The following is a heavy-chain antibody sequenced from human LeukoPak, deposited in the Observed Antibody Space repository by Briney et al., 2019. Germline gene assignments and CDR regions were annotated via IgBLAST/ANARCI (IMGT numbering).Heavy chain of an antibody. Sequence: GGSLRLSCAPSGLTVISNYMSWVRQAPGKGLEWVSVIYSGGSTYYADSVKGLFTISRHNSKNTLYLQMNSLRAEDTAVYYCARALREYSGYLTSFDYWGQGTLVTVSS. J-gene: IGHJ4*02. CDR1: GLTVISNY. V-gene: IGHV3-53*04. CDR3: ARALREYSGYLTSFDY. CDR2: IYSGGST. D-gene: IGHD5-12*01.